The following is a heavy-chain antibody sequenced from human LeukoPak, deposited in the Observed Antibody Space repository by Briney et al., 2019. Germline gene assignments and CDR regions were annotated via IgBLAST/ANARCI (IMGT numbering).Heavy chain of an antibody. Sequence: SETLSLTCAVYGGSFSGYYWSWIRQPPGKGLEWIGEINHSGSTYYNPSLKSRVTISVDTSKNQFSLKLSSVTAADTAVYYCARSSRGYYDSRDYWGQGTLVTVSS. CDR1: GGSFSGYY. D-gene: IGHD3-22*01. V-gene: IGHV4-34*01. CDR3: ARSSRGYYDSRDY. CDR2: INHSGST. J-gene: IGHJ4*02.